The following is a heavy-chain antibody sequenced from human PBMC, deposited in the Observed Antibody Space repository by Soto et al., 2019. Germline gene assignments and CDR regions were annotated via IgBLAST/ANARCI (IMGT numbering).Heavy chain of an antibody. D-gene: IGHD3-3*01. CDR2: IYYTGST. CDR3: ARVHTIFGENYYNYGMDV. V-gene: IGHV4-59*01. J-gene: IGHJ6*02. Sequence: PSETLSLTCTVSGGSISSYYWSWIRQPPGKGLEWIGYIYYTGSTNYNPSLKTRVTISVDASKNQFSLKLSSVTAADTAVYYCARVHTIFGENYYNYGMDVWGQGTMVTVSS. CDR1: GGSISSYY.